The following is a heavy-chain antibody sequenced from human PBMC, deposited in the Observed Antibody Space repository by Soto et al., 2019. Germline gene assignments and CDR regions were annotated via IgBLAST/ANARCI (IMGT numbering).Heavy chain of an antibody. J-gene: IGHJ4*02. CDR1: GFTFSAHY. V-gene: IGHV3-72*01. CDR2: IKNKTNSYTT. CDR3: ARVSLVRPSGGLYFDY. D-gene: IGHD1-26*01. Sequence: EVQLVESGGGLVQPGGSLRLSCAASGFTFSAHYMDWVRQAPGKGLEWVGRIKNKTNSYTTDYAASVAGRFTISREDSQNSLYLQMNSPKTAETAVYYCARVSLVRPSGGLYFDYWGQGSPVAIAS.